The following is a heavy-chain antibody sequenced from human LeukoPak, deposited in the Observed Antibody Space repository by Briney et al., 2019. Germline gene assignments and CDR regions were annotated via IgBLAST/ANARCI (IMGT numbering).Heavy chain of an antibody. CDR1: GFTFSSYG. Sequence: PGRSLRLSCAASGFTFSSYGMHWVRQAPGKGLEWVAVIWYDGSNKYYADSVKGRFTISRDNSKNTLYLQMNSLRAEDTAVYYCARAYCSGGSCSRYYYYGMDVWGQGTTVTVSS. J-gene: IGHJ6*02. CDR2: IWYDGSNK. V-gene: IGHV3-33*01. D-gene: IGHD2-15*01. CDR3: ARAYCSGGSCSRYYYYGMDV.